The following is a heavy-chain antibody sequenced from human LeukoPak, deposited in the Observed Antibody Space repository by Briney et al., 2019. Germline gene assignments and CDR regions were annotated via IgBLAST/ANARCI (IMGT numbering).Heavy chain of an antibody. CDR3: ARDLNAARTRSFDY. CDR2: IYYSGST. Sequence: PSETLSLTCTVSGGSISSGDYYWSWIRQPPGKGLEWIGYIYYSGSTYYHPTLKSRVTISVDTSKNQFSLKLSSVTAADTAVYYCARDLNAARTRSFDYWGQGTLVTVSS. V-gene: IGHV4-30-4*01. CDR1: GGSISSGDYY. D-gene: IGHD2-15*01. J-gene: IGHJ4*02.